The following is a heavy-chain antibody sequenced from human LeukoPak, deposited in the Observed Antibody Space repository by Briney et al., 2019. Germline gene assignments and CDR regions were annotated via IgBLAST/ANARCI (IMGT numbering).Heavy chain of an antibody. CDR3: ARGASLDAFDI. Sequence: PSETLSLTCAVSGGSISSSGYSWSWIRQPPGKGLEWIGYIYHSGSTYYNPSLKSRVTISVDRSKNQFSLKLSSVTAADTAVYYCARGASLDAFDIWGQGTMVTVSS. J-gene: IGHJ3*02. CDR2: IYHSGST. V-gene: IGHV4-30-2*01. D-gene: IGHD2-21*01. CDR1: GGSISSSGYS.